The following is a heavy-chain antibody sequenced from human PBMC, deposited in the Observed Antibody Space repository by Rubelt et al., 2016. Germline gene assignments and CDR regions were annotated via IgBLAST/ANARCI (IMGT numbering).Heavy chain of an antibody. J-gene: IGHJ4*02. V-gene: IGHV4-34*01. CDR2: INHSGST. CDR1: GGSFSGYY. CDR3: AGGRGLLDGDYVDY. D-gene: IGHD3/OR15-3a*01. Sequence: QVQLQQWGAGLLKPSETLSLTCAVYGGSFSGYYWTWIRQPPGKGLEWIGEINHSGSTNYNPSLKSRVTISIDTSKNQLSPELSAVTAADTAVYYCAGGRGLLDGDYVDYWGQGTLVTVSS.